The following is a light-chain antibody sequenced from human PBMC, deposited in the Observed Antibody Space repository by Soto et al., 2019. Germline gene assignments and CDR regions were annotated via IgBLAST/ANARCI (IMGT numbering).Light chain of an antibody. CDR1: QSVTSSF. J-gene: IGKJ4*01. CDR2: GAS. CDR3: QQSYSTLLT. Sequence: EIVLTQSPGTLSLSPGERATLSCRASQSVTSSFLAWYQQKPGQAPRLLIYGASSRATGIPDRFSGSGSGADFTLTINSLQPEDFATYYCQQSYSTLLTFGGGTKVDIK. V-gene: IGKV3-20*01.